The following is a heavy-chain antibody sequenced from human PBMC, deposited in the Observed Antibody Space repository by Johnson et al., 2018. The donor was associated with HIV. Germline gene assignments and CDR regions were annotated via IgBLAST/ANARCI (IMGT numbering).Heavy chain of an antibody. V-gene: IGHV3-23*04. CDR3: ARDTGGYCSGNSCFMGDAFDI. CDR2: ISGGDGRK. Sequence: VQLVESGGGLVQPGESLRLSCAAPGLTFNNYAMNWVRQAPGKGLEWVSGISGGDGRKFYADSVRGRFTISRDNSKNTLYLQMNSLRAEDTAMYYCARDTGGYCSGNSCFMGDAFDIWGQGTMVTVSS. D-gene: IGHD2-15*01. CDR1: GLTFNNYA. J-gene: IGHJ3*02.